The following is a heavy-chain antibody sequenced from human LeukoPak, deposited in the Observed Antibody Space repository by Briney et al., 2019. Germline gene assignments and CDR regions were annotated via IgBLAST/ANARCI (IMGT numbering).Heavy chain of an antibody. Sequence: GESLQISCQGSGYSFTIYWIGWVRQMPGKGLEGMGIIYPGESDTRYGPSFQGQVTISAHKSISTAYLQWSSLKASDTAMYYCARLQGGSLSSIDYWGQGTLVTVSS. CDR2: IYPGESDT. CDR1: GYSFTIYW. J-gene: IGHJ4*02. CDR3: ARLQGGSLSSIDY. V-gene: IGHV5-51*01. D-gene: IGHD2-15*01.